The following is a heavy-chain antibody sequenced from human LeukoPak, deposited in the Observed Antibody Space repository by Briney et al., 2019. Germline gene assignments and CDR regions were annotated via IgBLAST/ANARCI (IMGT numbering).Heavy chain of an antibody. D-gene: IGHD5-18*01. CDR2: ISYDGSNK. CDR1: GFTFSSYG. Sequence: GGSLRLSCAASGFTFSSYGMHWVRQAPGKGLEWVAVISYDGSNKYYADSVKGRFTISRDNSKNTLYLQMNSLRAEDTAVYYCARERGYSYGRGFDYWGQGTLVTVSS. V-gene: IGHV3-30*03. CDR3: ARERGYSYGRGFDY. J-gene: IGHJ4*02.